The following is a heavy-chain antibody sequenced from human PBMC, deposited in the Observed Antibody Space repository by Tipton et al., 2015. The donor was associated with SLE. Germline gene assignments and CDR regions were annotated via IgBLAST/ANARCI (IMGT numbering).Heavy chain of an antibody. V-gene: IGHV3-30*04. Sequence: SLRLSCTASGFTFNRHSFPWIRKALGKWLEWVAVLSYDGNNKNYADSVRGRFTISIDNSKNTVYLQMDSLTTEDTAVYFCARDVVVGAAFRFYCTDVWGKGTTVTVS. CDR2: LSYDGNNK. D-gene: IGHD1-26*01. CDR1: GFTFNRHS. J-gene: IGHJ6*03. CDR3: ARDVVVGAAFRFYCTDV.